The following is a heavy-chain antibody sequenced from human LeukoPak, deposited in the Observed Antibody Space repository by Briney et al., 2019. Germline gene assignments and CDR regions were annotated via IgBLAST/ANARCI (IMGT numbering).Heavy chain of an antibody. V-gene: IGHV1-69*05. D-gene: IGHD3-22*01. CDR2: IIPIFGTA. CDR1: GGTFSSYA. J-gene: IGHJ3*02. CDR3: AAAPHYYDSGGYYYEGAFDI. Sequence: SVKVSCKASGGTFSSYAISWVRQAPGQGLEWMGGIIPIFGTANYAQKFQGRVTITRDMSTSTAYMELSSLGSEDTAVYYCAAAPHYYDSGGYYYEGAFDIWGQGTMVTVSS.